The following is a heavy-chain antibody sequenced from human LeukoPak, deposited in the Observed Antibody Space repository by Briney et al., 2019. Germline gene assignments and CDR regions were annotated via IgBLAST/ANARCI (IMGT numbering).Heavy chain of an antibody. CDR3: TKQEFWVLAAGDS. V-gene: IGHV3-23*01. CDR1: GFTFSNYA. CDR2: ISGSGTA. J-gene: IGHJ5*01. D-gene: IGHD3-3*02. Sequence: GGSLRLSCEVSGFTFSNYAMSWVRQAPGKGLEWVSGISGSGTAYYADSMRGRVTVSRDNYKNMLWLQLNSLRADDTAIYYCTKQEFWVLAAGDSWGQGTLVTVSS.